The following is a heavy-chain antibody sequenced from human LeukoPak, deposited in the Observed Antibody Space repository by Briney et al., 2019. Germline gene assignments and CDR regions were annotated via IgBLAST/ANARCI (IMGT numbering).Heavy chain of an antibody. J-gene: IGHJ5*02. CDR1: GGSISSGDYY. CDR2: IYYSGST. V-gene: IGHV4-30-4*01. D-gene: IGHD3-10*01. CDR3: ARDSGHNWFDP. Sequence: SETLSLTCTVSGGSISSGDYYWSWIRQPPGKGLEWIGYIYYSGSTYYNPSLKSRVTISVDTSKNQFSPKLSSVTAADTAVYYCARDSGHNWFDPWGQGTLVTVSS.